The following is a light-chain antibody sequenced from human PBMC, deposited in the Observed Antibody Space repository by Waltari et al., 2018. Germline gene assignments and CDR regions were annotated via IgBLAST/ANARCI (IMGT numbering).Light chain of an antibody. CDR3: MQALQTPVT. Sequence: DIVMTQSPLSLPVTPGEPASISCRSSQSLLHSNGYNSLDWYLQKPGQSPQLLIYLGSNRASGVPDRFSGSGSGTDFTLKINRVEAEDVGVYYCMQALQTPVTFGQGTKVEIK. V-gene: IGKV2-28*01. CDR1: QSLLHSNGYNS. CDR2: LGS. J-gene: IGKJ1*01.